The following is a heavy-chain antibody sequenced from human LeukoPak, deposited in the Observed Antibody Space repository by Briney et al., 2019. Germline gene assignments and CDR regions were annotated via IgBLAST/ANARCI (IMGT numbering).Heavy chain of an antibody. CDR2: VYNGENI. CDR3: ARVRYFDFVFDP. D-gene: IGHD3-9*01. J-gene: IGHJ5*02. V-gene: IGHV4-59*02. CDR1: GASVTTSY. Sequence: SETLSLTCTVSGASVTTSYWSWIRQPPGKGLEWIGYVYNGENIDYNPSLKSRVTISKDTSKNQFFLKLTTVTPADTAVYYCARVRYFDFVFDPWGQGTLVTVSS.